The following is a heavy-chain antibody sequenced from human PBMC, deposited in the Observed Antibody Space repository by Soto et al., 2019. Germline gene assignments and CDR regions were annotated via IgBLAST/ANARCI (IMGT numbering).Heavy chain of an antibody. CDR1: AFTFNNYA. CDR2: IYSGGST. V-gene: IGHV3-53*01. D-gene: IGHD4-17*01. J-gene: IGHJ5*02. CDR3: ARKDYGNWFDP. Sequence: GGSLRLSCAASAFTFNNYAMSWVRQAPGKGLEWVSVIYSGGSTYYADSVKGRFTISRDNSKNTLYLQMNSLRAEGTAVYYCARKDYGNWFDPWGQGTLVTVSS.